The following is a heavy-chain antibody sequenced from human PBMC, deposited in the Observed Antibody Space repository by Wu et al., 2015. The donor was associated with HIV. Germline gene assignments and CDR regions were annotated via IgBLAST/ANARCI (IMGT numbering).Heavy chain of an antibody. V-gene: IGHV1-2*02. D-gene: IGHD4-23*01. CDR1: GYTFTGYY. J-gene: IGHJ3*02. CDR2: INPNRGGT. CDR3: ARGIDYGGNPGDDAFDI. Sequence: QVQLVQSGAEVKKPGASVKVSCKASGYTFTGYYMHWVRQAPGQGLEWMGWINPNRGGTNFAQKFQGRVTMTRDTSISTAYMELSRPRSDDTAVYYCARGIDYGGNPGDDAFDIWGQGTMVTVSS.